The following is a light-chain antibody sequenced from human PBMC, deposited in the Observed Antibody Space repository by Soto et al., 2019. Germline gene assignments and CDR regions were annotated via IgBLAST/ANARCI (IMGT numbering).Light chain of an antibody. CDR3: QDYSKWPLFT. Sequence: EIVVTQSPGILSVSPGDRATLSCRASQSVGRNLAWYQQKPGQAPTLLIYAASTRATGLPARFSGSGSGTDFTLTISSLQSEDFAVYYCQDYSKWPLFTFGQGTRVDIK. CDR2: AAS. CDR1: QSVGRN. J-gene: IGKJ3*01. V-gene: IGKV3-15*01.